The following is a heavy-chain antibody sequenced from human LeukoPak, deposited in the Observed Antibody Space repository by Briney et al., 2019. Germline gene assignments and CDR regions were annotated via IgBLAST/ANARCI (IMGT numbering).Heavy chain of an antibody. CDR1: RFTFSSYG. D-gene: IGHD3-22*01. V-gene: IGHV3-30*12. CDR2: IQYDGSNE. J-gene: IGHJ4*02. Sequence: GGSLRLSCAASRFTFSSYGMHWVRQAPGKGLEWVAYIQYDGSNEQYADSVKGRFSISRDSSKNILYLQMNSLRAEDTAVYYCARHVVGVGFDYWGQGTLVTVSS. CDR3: ARHVVGVGFDY.